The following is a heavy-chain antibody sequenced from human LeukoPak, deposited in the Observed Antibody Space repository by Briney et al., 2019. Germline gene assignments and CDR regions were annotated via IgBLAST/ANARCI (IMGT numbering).Heavy chain of an antibody. CDR1: GFTFKYYD. CDR3: SKGSRYNWNDPHFDY. D-gene: IGHD1-1*01. J-gene: IGHJ4*02. V-gene: IGHV3-30*02. CDR2: IRYDGSNE. Sequence: QTGGSLRLSCTPSGFTFKYYDMYWVRQAPGKGLEWVASIRYDGSNEYYADSVKGRFTISRDNSKNILYLQMNSLRPDDTAVYYCSKGSRYNWNDPHFDYWGQGTLVTVSS.